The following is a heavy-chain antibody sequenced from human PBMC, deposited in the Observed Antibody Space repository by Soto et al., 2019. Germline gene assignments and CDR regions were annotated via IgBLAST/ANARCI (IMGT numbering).Heavy chain of an antibody. Sequence: VASVKVSCKASGDIFSSYAISWVRQAPGQGLEWLGGIIPVFGTTNYAEKFQGRVTITADESTNTAYMELSSLRSGDTAMYYCARGGSPYVWFNEFWGQGTLVTVSS. CDR3: ARGGSPYVWFNEF. D-gene: IGHD3-16*01. J-gene: IGHJ4*02. V-gene: IGHV1-69*13. CDR1: GDIFSSYA. CDR2: IIPVFGTT.